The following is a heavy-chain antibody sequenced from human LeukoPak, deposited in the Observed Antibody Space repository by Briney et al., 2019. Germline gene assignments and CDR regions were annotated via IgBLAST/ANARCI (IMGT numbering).Heavy chain of an antibody. Sequence: SETLSLTCTFSGGSLRSSSYYWGWIRQPPRNWLEWIGSIYYSGGTYYNPSLKSRVTISVDTSKNQFSLKLSSVTAADTAVYYCARQVFGVVITDWYFDLWGRGTLVTVSS. CDR1: GGSLRSSSYY. J-gene: IGHJ2*01. CDR2: IYYSGGT. V-gene: IGHV4-39*01. CDR3: ARQVFGVVITDWYFDL. D-gene: IGHD3-3*01.